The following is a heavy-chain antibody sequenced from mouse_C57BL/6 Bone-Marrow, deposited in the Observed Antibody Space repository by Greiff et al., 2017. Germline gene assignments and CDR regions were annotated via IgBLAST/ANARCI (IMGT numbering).Heavy chain of an antibody. Sequence: QVQLQQSGAELARPGASVKLSCNASGYTFTSYGISWVKQRTGQGLEWIGEIYPRSGNTYYNEKFKGKATLTADKSSSTAYMELRSLTSEDSAVYFCARLRAWFAYWGQGTLVTVSA. CDR3: ARLRAWFAY. V-gene: IGHV1-81*01. J-gene: IGHJ3*01. CDR2: IYPRSGNT. CDR1: GYTFTSYG. D-gene: IGHD1-1*01.